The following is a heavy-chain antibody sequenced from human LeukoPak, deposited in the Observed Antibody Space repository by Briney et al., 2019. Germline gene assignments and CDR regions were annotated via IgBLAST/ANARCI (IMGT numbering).Heavy chain of an antibody. CDR1: GFTFSSYA. CDR2: ISYDGSNK. V-gene: IGHV3-30-3*02. J-gene: IGHJ4*02. D-gene: IGHD6-19*01. Sequence: GRSLRLSCAASGFTFSSYAMHWVRQAPGKGLEWVAVISYDGSNKYYADSVKGRFTISRDNSKNTLYLQMNSLRAEDTAVYYCAKLSSGWYSPGYWGQGTLVTVSS. CDR3: AKLSSGWYSPGY.